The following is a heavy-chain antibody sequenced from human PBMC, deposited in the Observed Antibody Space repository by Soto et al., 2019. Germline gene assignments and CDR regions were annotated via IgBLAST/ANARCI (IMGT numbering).Heavy chain of an antibody. J-gene: IGHJ6*02. CDR2: MNPNSGNT. D-gene: IGHD2-2*01. V-gene: IGHV1-8*01. CDR3: ARSGPAAVTTYYYYYYGMDV. Sequence: QVQLVQSGAEVKKPGASVKVSCKASGYTFTSYDINWVRQATGQGLEWMGWMNPNSGNTGYAQKFQGRVTMTRNTSISTAYMELSSLRSEDTAVYYCARSGPAAVTTYYYYYYGMDVWGQGTTVTVSS. CDR1: GYTFTSYD.